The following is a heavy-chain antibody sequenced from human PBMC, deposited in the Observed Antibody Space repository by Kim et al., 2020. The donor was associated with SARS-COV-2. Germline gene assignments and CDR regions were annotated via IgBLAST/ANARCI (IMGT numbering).Heavy chain of an antibody. CDR2: INPSGGST. CDR1: GYTFTSYY. Sequence: ASVKVSCKASGYTFTSYYMHWVRQAPGQGLEWMGIINPSGGSTSYAQKFQGRVTMTRDTSTSTVYMELSSLRSEDTAVYYCAREHDVDTAMVDGVDYWGQGTLVTVSS. V-gene: IGHV1-46*01. CDR3: AREHDVDTAMVDGVDY. D-gene: IGHD5-18*01. J-gene: IGHJ4*02.